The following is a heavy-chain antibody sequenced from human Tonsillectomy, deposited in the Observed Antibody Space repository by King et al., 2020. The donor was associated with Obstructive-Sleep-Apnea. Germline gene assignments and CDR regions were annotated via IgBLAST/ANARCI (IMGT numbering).Heavy chain of an antibody. Sequence: VQLVESGGGLVQPGGSLRLSCAASGFTFSSYWMSWVRQAPGKGLEWVANIKQDGSEKYYVDSVKGRFTISRDNAKNSLYLQMNSLRAEDTAVYYCAGDEGSMEDLWSGYYTGTSAFDYWGQGTLVTVSS. V-gene: IGHV3-7*03. J-gene: IGHJ4*02. CDR3: AGDEGSMEDLWSGYYTGTSAFDY. CDR1: GFTFSSYW. CDR2: IKQDGSEK. D-gene: IGHD3-3*01.